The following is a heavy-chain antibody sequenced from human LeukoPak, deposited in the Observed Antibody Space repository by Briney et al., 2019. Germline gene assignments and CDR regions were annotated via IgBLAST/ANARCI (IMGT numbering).Heavy chain of an antibody. Sequence: GGSLRLSCAASGFTFSSCGMHWVRQAPGKGLEWVGVIWYDGSNKYYADSVKGRFTISRDNSKHTLYLQMTILRAEDTAVYYCARDYVGTVTTTGYFDYWGQGTLVTVSS. V-gene: IGHV3-33*01. CDR1: GFTFSSCG. D-gene: IGHD4-17*01. J-gene: IGHJ4*02. CDR3: ARDYVGTVTTTGYFDY. CDR2: IWYDGSNK.